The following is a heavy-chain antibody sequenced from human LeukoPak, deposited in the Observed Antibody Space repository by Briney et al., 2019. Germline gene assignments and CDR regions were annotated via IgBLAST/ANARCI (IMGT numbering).Heavy chain of an antibody. V-gene: IGHV1-18*01. CDR1: GYTFTSYC. Sequence: GASVKVSCKASGYTFTSYCISWVRQAPGQGHEWMGWISAYNGNTNYAQKLQGRVTITADESTSTAYMELSSLRSEDTAVYYCHYYDSSGYYNWFDPWGQGTLVTVSS. CDR3: HYYDSSGYYNWFDP. CDR2: ISAYNGNT. J-gene: IGHJ5*02. D-gene: IGHD3-22*01.